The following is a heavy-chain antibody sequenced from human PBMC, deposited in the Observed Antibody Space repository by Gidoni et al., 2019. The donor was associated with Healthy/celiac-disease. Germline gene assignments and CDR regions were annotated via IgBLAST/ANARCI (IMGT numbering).Heavy chain of an antibody. Sequence: QVQLQESGPGLVKPSETLSLTCTVSGGSISSYYWSWIRQPPGKGLEWIGYIYYSGSTNYNPSLKSRVTISVDTSKNQFSLKLSSVTAADTAVYYCARESGSYAPDYWGQGTLVTVSS. V-gene: IGHV4-59*01. CDR1: GGSISSYY. D-gene: IGHD1-26*01. CDR2: IYYSGST. CDR3: ARESGSYAPDY. J-gene: IGHJ4*02.